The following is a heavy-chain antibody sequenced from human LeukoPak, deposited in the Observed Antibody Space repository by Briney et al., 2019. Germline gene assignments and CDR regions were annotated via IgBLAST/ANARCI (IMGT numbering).Heavy chain of an antibody. CDR1: GFMFRSFE. CDR3: ALLAVASDFDY. J-gene: IGHJ4*02. D-gene: IGHD6-19*01. Sequence: PGGSLRLSCAASGFMFRSFEMYWVRQAPGKGLEWIAYISSGATTMYYADSVKGRFTISRDDAKNSLFLQMNSLRAEDTAVYDCALLAVASDFDYWGQGALVTVSS. V-gene: IGHV3-48*03. CDR2: ISSGATTM.